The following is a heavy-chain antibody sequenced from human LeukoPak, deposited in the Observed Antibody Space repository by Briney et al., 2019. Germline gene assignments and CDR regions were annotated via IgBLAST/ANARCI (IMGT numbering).Heavy chain of an antibody. CDR2: MNPNSGNT. D-gene: IGHD3-10*01. V-gene: IGHV1-8*01. Sequence: ASVKVSCKASGYTFTSYDINWVRQATGQGLEWMGWMNPNSGNTGYAQKFQGRVTMTRNTSISTAYMELSSLRSEDTTVYYCARGCSLWFGELGCYGMDVWGQGTTVTVSS. CDR3: ARGCSLWFGELGCYGMDV. CDR1: GYTFTSYD. J-gene: IGHJ6*02.